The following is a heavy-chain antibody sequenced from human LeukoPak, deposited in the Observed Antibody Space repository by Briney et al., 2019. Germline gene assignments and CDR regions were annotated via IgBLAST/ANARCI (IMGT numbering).Heavy chain of an antibody. CDR2: INPNGNTP. CDR1: GYTFTRFY. V-gene: IGHV1-46*01. CDR3: ARESNYYGSGKGFDP. J-gene: IGHJ5*02. Sequence: ASVKVSCKASGYTFTRFYLYWLRQAPGQGLEWMGTINPNGNTPRYAQKFQGRVTMTKDTSTSTIYLELTSLRSEDTAVYYCARESNYYGSGKGFDPWGQGTLVTVSS. D-gene: IGHD3-10*01.